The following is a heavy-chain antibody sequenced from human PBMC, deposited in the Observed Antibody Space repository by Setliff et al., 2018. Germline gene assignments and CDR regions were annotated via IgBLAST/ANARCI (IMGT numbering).Heavy chain of an antibody. D-gene: IGHD5-18*01. V-gene: IGHV3-7*01. CDR3: ARGDRWGYSYGPYYYGMDV. J-gene: IGHJ6*02. Sequence: PGGSLRLSCAASGFTFTDYWMSWVRQAPGKGLEWVANIKQDGSEKYYVDSVKGRFTISRDNAKNSLYLQMNSLRAEDTAVYYCARGDRWGYSYGPYYYGMDVWGQGTTVTVSS. CDR2: IKQDGSEK. CDR1: GFTFTDYW.